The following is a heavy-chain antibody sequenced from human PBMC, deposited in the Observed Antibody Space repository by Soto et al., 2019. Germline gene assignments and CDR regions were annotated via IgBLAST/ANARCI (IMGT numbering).Heavy chain of an antibody. Sequence: VGSLRLSCAASGFTFSDYSMNWVRQAPGKGLEWVSYISSSSSTIYYADSVKGRFTVSRDNAENSLYLQMNSLRDEDTAVYYCARDAPRVSGFDYWGQGTLVTVSS. CDR1: GFTFSDYS. CDR2: ISSSSSTI. V-gene: IGHV3-48*02. D-gene: IGHD1-26*01. J-gene: IGHJ4*02. CDR3: ARDAPRVSGFDY.